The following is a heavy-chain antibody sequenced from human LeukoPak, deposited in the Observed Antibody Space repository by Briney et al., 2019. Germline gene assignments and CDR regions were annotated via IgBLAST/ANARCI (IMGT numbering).Heavy chain of an antibody. CDR2: ILSGGRT. D-gene: IGHD2-2*01. CDR1: GFTVSSNY. CDR3: ASKDIVVVPAAIRRLYYYYGVDV. Sequence: GGSLRLSCAASGFTVSSNYMSWVRQAPGKGLEWVSVILSGGRTYFPDSVKGRLTISRDNSKKTLYLQMNRLRAEDTDVYYCASKDIVVVPAAIRRLYYYYGVDVWGEGTTVTVSS. V-gene: IGHV3-66*01. J-gene: IGHJ6*01.